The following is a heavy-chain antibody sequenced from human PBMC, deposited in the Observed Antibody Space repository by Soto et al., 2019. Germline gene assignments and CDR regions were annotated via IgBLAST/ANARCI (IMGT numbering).Heavy chain of an antibody. J-gene: IGHJ4*02. CDR1: GGVFSDLA. V-gene: IGHV1-69*01. CDR3: ASERVAEMATGGYFAN. D-gene: IGHD5-12*01. CDR2: IIPLFGTP. Sequence: QVHLVQSGAGVKKPGSSVKVSCKTSGGVFSDLAFSWVRQAPRQGLEWVGGIIPLFGTPNYAREFQGRVSISADESSNTVYMELRSLRSEDTAVYYCASERVAEMATGGYFANWGQGTLVTVSS.